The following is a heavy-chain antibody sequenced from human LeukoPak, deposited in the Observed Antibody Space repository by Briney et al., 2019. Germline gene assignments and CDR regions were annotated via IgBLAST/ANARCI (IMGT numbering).Heavy chain of an antibody. Sequence: KPSETLSLTCTVSGGSISSYYWSWIRQPAGKGLEWIGRIYTSGSTNYNPSLKSRVTMSVDTSKNQFSLKLSSVTAADTAVYYCAREIGSSWYTYYYYYMDVWGKGTTVTVSS. CDR2: IYTSGST. V-gene: IGHV4-4*07. J-gene: IGHJ6*03. D-gene: IGHD6-13*01. CDR1: GGSISSYY. CDR3: AREIGSSWYTYYYYYMDV.